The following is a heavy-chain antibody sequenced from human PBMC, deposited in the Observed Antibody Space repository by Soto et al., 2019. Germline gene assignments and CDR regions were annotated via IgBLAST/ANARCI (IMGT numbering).Heavy chain of an antibody. D-gene: IGHD3-22*01. Sequence: GGSLRLSCAASGFTFSSYSMNWVRQAPGKGLEWVSYISSSSTIYYADSVKGRFTISRDNAKNSLYLQMNSLRDEDTAVYYCARADDNYDSSGYYFPWGQGTLVTVSS. CDR3: ARADDNYDSSGYYFP. V-gene: IGHV3-48*02. CDR1: GFTFSSYS. CDR2: ISSSSTI. J-gene: IGHJ5*02.